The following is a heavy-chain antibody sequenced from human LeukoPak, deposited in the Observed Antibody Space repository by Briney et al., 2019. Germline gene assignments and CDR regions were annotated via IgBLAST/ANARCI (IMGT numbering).Heavy chain of an antibody. V-gene: IGHV3-9*01. J-gene: IGHJ2*01. CDR2: ISWNRGST. CDR3: ARDLGVRGNYWYFDL. D-gene: IGHD3-10*01. CDR1: GFTFDDYA. Sequence: GGSLRLSCAASGFTFDDYAMHWVRQAPGKGLEWVSGISWNRGSTGYADSVKGRFTISRDNAKNSLYLQMNSLRAEDTAVYYCARDLGVRGNYWYFDLWGRGTLVTVSS.